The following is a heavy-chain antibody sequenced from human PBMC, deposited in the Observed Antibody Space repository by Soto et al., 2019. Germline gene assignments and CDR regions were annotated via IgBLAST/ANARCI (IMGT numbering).Heavy chain of an antibody. J-gene: IGHJ5*02. V-gene: IGHV4-34*01. Sequence: QVQLQQWGAGLLKPSETLSLTCAVYGGSFSGYYWSWIRQPPGKGLEWIGEINHSGSTNYNPSLKRRGSIAVDTSKNQFSLKPSSVPAADTAVYYCARGQPRGTSFRFDPWGQGTLVTVSS. CDR1: GGSFSGYY. CDR3: ARGQPRGTSFRFDP. D-gene: IGHD2-2*01. CDR2: INHSGST.